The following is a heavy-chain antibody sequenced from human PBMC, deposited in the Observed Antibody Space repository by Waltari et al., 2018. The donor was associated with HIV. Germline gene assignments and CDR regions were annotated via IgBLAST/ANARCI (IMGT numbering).Heavy chain of an antibody. J-gene: IGHJ5*02. Sequence: QITLKESGPTLVKPTQTLTLTCTFSGFSLSTSGVGVGWIRQPPGKALEWLALIYWDDDKRYSPSLRGRLTITKDTSKNQVVLRMTNMDPVDTATYYCAHRLPSGGEFDPWGQGTLVTVSS. V-gene: IGHV2-5*02. CDR2: IYWDDDK. CDR1: GFSLSTSGVG. CDR3: AHRLPSGGEFDP. D-gene: IGHD3-16*01.